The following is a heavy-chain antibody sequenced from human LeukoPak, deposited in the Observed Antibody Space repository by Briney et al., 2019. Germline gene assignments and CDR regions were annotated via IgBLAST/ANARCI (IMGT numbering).Heavy chain of an antibody. CDR3: ARDIAYDSSGYYLGAFDI. J-gene: IGHJ3*02. CDR2: IYSGGST. D-gene: IGHD3-22*01. V-gene: IGHV3-53*01. Sequence: GGSLRLSCTASGFTVSSNYMSWVRQAPGKGLEWVSVIYSGGSTYYADSVKGRFTISRDNSKNTLYLQMNSLRAEDTAVYYCARDIAYDSSGYYLGAFDIWGQGTMVTVSS. CDR1: GFTVSSNY.